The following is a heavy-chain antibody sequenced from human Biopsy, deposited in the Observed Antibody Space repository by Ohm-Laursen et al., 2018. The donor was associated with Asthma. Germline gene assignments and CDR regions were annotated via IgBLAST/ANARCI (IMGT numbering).Heavy chain of an antibody. D-gene: IGHD5-24*01. CDR3: ARDMNRDGWYFDY. CDR1: GFTFSTYA. J-gene: IGHJ4*02. V-gene: IGHV3-30-3*01. Sequence: SLRLSCTASGFTFSTYAMHWVRQAPGKGLEWVAVISYDGSNKYYSDSVKGRFTISRDNSKNTLYLQMNSLRGDDTAVYYCARDMNRDGWYFDYWGQGTLVTVSS. CDR2: ISYDGSNK.